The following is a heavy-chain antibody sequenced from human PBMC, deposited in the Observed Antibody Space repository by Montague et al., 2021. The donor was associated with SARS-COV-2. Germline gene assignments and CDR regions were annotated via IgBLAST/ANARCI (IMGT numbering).Heavy chain of an antibody. CDR3: ARVRHLRRGRDV. CDR2: PFYRSEWNY. CDR1: GDSVSRNDIA. J-gene: IGHJ6*02. V-gene: IGHV6-1*01. Sequence: CAISGDSVSRNDIAWNWFRQSPSRGLERLGRPFYRSEWNYHYADSVKSRITIDPDTSKNQVSLQLRSVTPEDKAVYFCARVRHLRRGRDVWGQGTTVTVSS.